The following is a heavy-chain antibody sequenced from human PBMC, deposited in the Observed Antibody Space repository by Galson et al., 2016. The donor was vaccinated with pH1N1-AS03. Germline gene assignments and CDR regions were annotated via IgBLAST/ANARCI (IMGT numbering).Heavy chain of an antibody. CDR3: KGAAVPYYYYGMDV. CDR2: IKQDGSEK. Sequence: SLRLSCAGSGFIFSSYGMHWVRQAPGKGLEWVANIKQDGSEKYYVDSVKGRFTISRDNAKDSLYMQMNTLRAEDTAVYYCKGAAVPYYYYGMDVWGQGTTVTVSS. CDR1: GFIFSSYG. D-gene: IGHD6-13*01. V-gene: IGHV3-7*03. J-gene: IGHJ6*02.